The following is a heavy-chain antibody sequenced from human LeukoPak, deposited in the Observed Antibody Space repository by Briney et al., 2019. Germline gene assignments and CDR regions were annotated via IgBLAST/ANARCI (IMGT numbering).Heavy chain of an antibody. J-gene: IGHJ3*02. CDR3: ATVRFVVVPAAIGKAFDI. Sequence: GASVKVSCKVSGYTLTELSMHWVRQAPGKGLEWMGGFDPEDGETIYAQKFQGRVTMTEDTSTDTAYMELSSLRSEDTAVYYCATVRFVVVPAAIGKAFDIWGQGTMVTVSS. CDR1: GYTLTELS. V-gene: IGHV1-24*01. D-gene: IGHD2-2*01. CDR2: FDPEDGET.